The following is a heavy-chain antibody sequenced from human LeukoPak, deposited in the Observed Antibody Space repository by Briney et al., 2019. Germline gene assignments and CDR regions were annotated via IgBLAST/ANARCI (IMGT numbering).Heavy chain of an antibody. CDR1: GITVSSSY. J-gene: IGHJ4*02. CDR2: IYSGIST. Sequence: GGSLRLSCAASGITVSSSYMSWVRQAPGKGLEWVSIIYSGISTYYADSVKGRFAISGDNSENTLFLQMNSLRAEDTAMYYCARTSVKEATAVHFDYWGQGTLVTVSS. D-gene: IGHD6-13*01. CDR3: ARTSVKEATAVHFDY. V-gene: IGHV3-66*01.